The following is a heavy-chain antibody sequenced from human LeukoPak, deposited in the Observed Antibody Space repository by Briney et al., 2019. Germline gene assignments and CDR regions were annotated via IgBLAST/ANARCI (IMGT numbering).Heavy chain of an antibody. CDR2: IFHTGGT. Sequence: SETLSLTCTVSGYSISSGYYWGWIRQPPGKGLEWIGSIFHTGGTYYNPSLKSRVTISVDTSKNQFSLKLSSVTAADTAVYYCARDRLGDVSGSYFEDYWGQGTLVTVSS. CDR3: ARDRLGDVSGSYFEDY. V-gene: IGHV4-38-2*02. J-gene: IGHJ4*02. CDR1: GYSISSGYY. D-gene: IGHD3-16*01.